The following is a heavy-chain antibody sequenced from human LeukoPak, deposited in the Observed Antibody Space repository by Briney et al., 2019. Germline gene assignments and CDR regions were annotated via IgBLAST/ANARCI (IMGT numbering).Heavy chain of an antibody. J-gene: IGHJ4*02. CDR3: AKDFSGVWPPAD. CDR1: GFAFSGFG. D-gene: IGHD6-25*01. Sequence: PGGSLRLSCAASGFAFSGFGMHWVRQAPGKGLEWVTFISYDGNTKYYVDSVKGRFTISRDNSKNTVYPQMNSLRTEDTAVYYCAKDFSGVWPPADWGQGTLVTVSS. CDR2: ISYDGNTK. V-gene: IGHV3-30*02.